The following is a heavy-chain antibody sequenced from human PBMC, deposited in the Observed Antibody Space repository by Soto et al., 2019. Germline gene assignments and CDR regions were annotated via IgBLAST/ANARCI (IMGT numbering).Heavy chain of an antibody. Sequence: EVQLVESGGGLAEPGGSLRLSCAVSGLTFSNAYMSWVRQAPGKGLEWVGRIKSRTDGGTVDYAAPVKGRFTISRDDSRNTIYLQMDSLRIEDTAIYYCSTRGSYWGQGTLVTVSS. CDR2: IKSRTDGGTV. V-gene: IGHV3-15*07. D-gene: IGHD6-25*01. CDR1: GLTFSNAY. J-gene: IGHJ4*02. CDR3: STRGSY.